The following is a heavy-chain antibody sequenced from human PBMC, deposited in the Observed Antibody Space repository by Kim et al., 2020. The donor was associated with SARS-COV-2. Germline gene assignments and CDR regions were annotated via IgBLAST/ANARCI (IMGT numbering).Heavy chain of an antibody. CDR3: AREPPYGYYGAPLDF. J-gene: IGHJ4*02. Sequence: AASVEGRFTISRYNSKTTRELQMSSLRAEDTAVYYCAREPPYGYYGAPLDFWGQGTLVTVSS. V-gene: IGHV3-33*01. D-gene: IGHD4-17*01.